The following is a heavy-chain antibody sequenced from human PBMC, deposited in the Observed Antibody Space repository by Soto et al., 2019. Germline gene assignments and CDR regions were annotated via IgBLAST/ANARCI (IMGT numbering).Heavy chain of an antibody. D-gene: IGHD6-13*01. V-gene: IGHV3-73*01. CDR1: GFTFSGSA. J-gene: IGHJ6*02. CDR3: TRLHGIAAGEAYFYCCMDV. Sequence: GGSLRLSCAASGFTFSGSAMHWVRQASGKGLEWVGRIRSKANSYATAYAASVKGRFTISRDDSKNTAYLQMNSLKTEDTAVYYCTRLHGIAAGEAYFYCCMDVWGQGTTVTVSS. CDR2: IRSKANSYAT.